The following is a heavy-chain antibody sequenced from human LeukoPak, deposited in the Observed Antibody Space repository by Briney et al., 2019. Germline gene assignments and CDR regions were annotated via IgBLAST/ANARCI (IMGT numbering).Heavy chain of an antibody. D-gene: IGHD2-21*01. CDR3: TTAFAYCDTFRFDP. Sequence: GGSLRLSCAASGFTFSNAWMNWVRQAPGKGPEWVGRIKSKIDGGTTDYAAPVKGRFTISRDDSKNTLYLQMSSLKTEDTAVYYCTTAFAYCDTFRFDPWGQGTLVTVSS. CDR1: GFTFSNAW. J-gene: IGHJ5*02. CDR2: IKSKIDGGTT. V-gene: IGHV3-15*07.